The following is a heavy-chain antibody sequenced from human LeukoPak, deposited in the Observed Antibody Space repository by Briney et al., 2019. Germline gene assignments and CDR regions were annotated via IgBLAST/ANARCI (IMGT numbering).Heavy chain of an antibody. CDR2: IYSGGST. CDR3: ARLYSGYDQTDY. V-gene: IGHV3-66*04. D-gene: IGHD5-12*01. CDR1: GFTVSSNY. Sequence: TGGSLRLSCAASGFTVSSNYMSWVRPAPGLGLEWVSVIYSGGSTYYADSVKGSFTISRDNSKNALNLQMNSLSAEDTAVYYCARLYSGYDQTDYWGQGTLVTVSS. J-gene: IGHJ4*02.